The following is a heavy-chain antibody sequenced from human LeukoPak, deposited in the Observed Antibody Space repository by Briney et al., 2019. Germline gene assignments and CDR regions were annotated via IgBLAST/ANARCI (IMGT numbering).Heavy chain of an antibody. J-gene: IGHJ4*02. D-gene: IGHD3-10*01. V-gene: IGHV4-34*01. CDR1: GGSFNDYY. Sequence: SETLSLTCAVYGGSFNDYYWSWIRQPPGRGLEWIGEIHQSGTTNYNPSLKSRVTISVDTSKNQFSLKLSSVTAADTAVYYCARDGYYYGSGTDYWGQGTLVTVSS. CDR3: ARDGYYYGSGTDY. CDR2: IHQSGTT.